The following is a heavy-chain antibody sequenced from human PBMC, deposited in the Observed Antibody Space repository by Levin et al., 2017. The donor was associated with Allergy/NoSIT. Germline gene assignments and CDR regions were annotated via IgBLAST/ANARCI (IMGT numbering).Heavy chain of an antibody. Sequence: LSLTCAGSGLTISSMYMTWVRPAPGKGLEWVSVICNDDNTHYADSVKGRFTISSDDSKNTLYLPMSSLSVEDTDVYYCATFYFDRGGTDMVAYWGQGALVTVSS. CDR1: GLTISSMY. CDR3: ATFYFDRGGTDMVAY. J-gene: IGHJ4*02. V-gene: IGHV3-53*01. D-gene: IGHD3-22*01. CDR2: ICNDDNT.